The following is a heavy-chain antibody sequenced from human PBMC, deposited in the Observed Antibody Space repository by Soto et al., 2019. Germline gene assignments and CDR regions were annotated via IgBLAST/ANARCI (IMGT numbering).Heavy chain of an antibody. J-gene: IGHJ6*02. CDR2: ISSSSSYI. CDR3: AAETFREDYYYYYYGMDV. CDR1: GFTFSSYS. V-gene: IGHV3-21*01. Sequence: PGGSLRLSCAASGFTFSSYSMNWVRQAPGKGLEWVSSISSSSSYIYYADSVKGRFTISRDNAKNSLYLQMNSLRAEDTAVYHCAAETFREDYYYYYYGMDVWGQGTTVTVSS.